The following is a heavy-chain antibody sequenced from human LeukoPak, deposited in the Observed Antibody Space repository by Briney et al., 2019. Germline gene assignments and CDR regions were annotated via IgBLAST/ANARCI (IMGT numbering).Heavy chain of an antibody. CDR1: GFGFSSYA. Sequence: GGSLRLYCAASGFGFSSYAMSWVRQAPGKGLEWVSAISGSGGYTYYADSVKGRFTISRDNSKNTLYLQMNSLRAEDTAVYYCANGYCSGGSCYYYCMDVWGKGTTVTVSS. CDR2: ISGSGGYT. J-gene: IGHJ6*03. CDR3: ANGYCSGGSCYYYCMDV. V-gene: IGHV3-23*01. D-gene: IGHD2-15*01.